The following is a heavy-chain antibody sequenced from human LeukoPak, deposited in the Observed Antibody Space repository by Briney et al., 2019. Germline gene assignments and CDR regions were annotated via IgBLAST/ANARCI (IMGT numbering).Heavy chain of an antibody. D-gene: IGHD3-22*01. V-gene: IGHV5-10-1*01. CDR2: IDPSDSHT. CDR3: ARTSVYDSSGHFDP. J-gene: IGHJ5*02. Sequence: GESLKISCKGSGYSFTTYWINWVRQMPGKGLEWMGRIDPSDSHTNYSPSFQGRVAISADKSISTAYLQWSSLKASDTAMYYCARTSVYDSSGHFDPWGQGTLVTVSS. CDR1: GYSFTTYW.